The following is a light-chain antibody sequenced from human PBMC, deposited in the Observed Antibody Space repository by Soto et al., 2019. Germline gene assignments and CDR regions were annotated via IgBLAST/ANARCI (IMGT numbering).Light chain of an antibody. J-gene: IGLJ3*02. V-gene: IGLV7-43*01. CDR1: TGAVTSGYY. CDR2: STS. CDR3: LLFYGDARV. Sequence: QTVVTQEPSLTVSPGGTVTLTCASSTGAVTSGYYPNWFQQKAGQAPRVLIYSTSNKHSWTPARFSGSLLGGKAALTLSGVQPEDEAEYYCLLFYGDARVFGGGTKVTVL.